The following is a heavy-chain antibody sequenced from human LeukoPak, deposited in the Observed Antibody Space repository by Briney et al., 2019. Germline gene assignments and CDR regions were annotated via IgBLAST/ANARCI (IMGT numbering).Heavy chain of an antibody. Sequence: PSETLSLTCTVSGGSISSSSYYWGWIRQPPGKGLEWIGSIYYSGSTYYNPSLKSRVTISVDTSKNQFSLKLSSVTAADTAVYYCARVASDGYDSYYYYYYMDVWGKGTTVTVSS. CDR1: GGSISSSSYY. V-gene: IGHV4-39*07. J-gene: IGHJ6*03. CDR2: IYYSGST. D-gene: IGHD5-24*01. CDR3: ARVASDGYDSYYYYYYMDV.